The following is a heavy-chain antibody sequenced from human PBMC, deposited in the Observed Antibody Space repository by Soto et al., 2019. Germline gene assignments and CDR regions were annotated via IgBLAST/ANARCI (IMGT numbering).Heavy chain of an antibody. CDR1: GFTFSDYY. D-gene: IGHD3-10*01. Sequence: QVQLVESGGGLVKPGGSLRLSCAASGFTFSDYYMSWIRQAPGKGLEWVSYISSSSSYTNYADSVKGRFTISRDNAKNSLYLQLHSLRAEDTAVYYCERADYGSGSSSPLYWGQGNLVTVSS. CDR2: ISSSSSYT. V-gene: IGHV3-11*06. J-gene: IGHJ4*02. CDR3: ERADYGSGSSSPLY.